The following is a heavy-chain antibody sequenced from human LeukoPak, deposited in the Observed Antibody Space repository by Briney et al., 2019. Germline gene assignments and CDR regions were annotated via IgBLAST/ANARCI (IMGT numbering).Heavy chain of an antibody. CDR2: ISSSSSYI. CDR1: GFTFSSYS. Sequence: PGGSLRLSCAASGFTFSSYSMNWVRQAPGKGLEWVSSISSSSSYIYYADSVKGRFTISRDNAKNSLYLQMNSLRAEDTAVYYCARGLGAAADAYFDYWGQGTLVTVSS. D-gene: IGHD6-13*01. J-gene: IGHJ4*02. V-gene: IGHV3-21*01. CDR3: ARGLGAAADAYFDY.